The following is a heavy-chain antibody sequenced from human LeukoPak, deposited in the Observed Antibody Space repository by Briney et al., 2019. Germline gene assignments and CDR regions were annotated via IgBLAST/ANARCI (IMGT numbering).Heavy chain of an antibody. J-gene: IGHJ4*02. D-gene: IGHD2-21*01. CDR2: IIPIFGTA. Sequence: SVKVSCKASGGTFSSYAISWVRQAPGQGLEWMGRIIPIFGTANYAQKFQGRVSITTDESTSTAYMELSSLRSEDTALYYCARDFRGDSCGGDCFAYWGQGTLVTVSS. CDR1: GGTFSSYA. CDR3: ARDFRGDSCGGDCFAY. V-gene: IGHV1-69*05.